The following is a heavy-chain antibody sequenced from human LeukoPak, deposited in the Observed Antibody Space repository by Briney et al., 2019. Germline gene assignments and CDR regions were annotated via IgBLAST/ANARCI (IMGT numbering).Heavy chain of an antibody. CDR1: GFTFRGSA. D-gene: IGHD6-19*01. J-gene: IGHJ4*02. CDR2: IRSKANSYAT. CDR3: TLYSSGSTSDY. V-gene: IGHV3-73*01. Sequence: PGGSLRLSXAASGFTFRGSAMHWVRQASGKGLEWVGRIRSKANSYATAYAASVKGRFTISRDDSKNTAYLQMNSLKTEDTAVYYCTLYSSGSTSDYWGQGTLVTVSS.